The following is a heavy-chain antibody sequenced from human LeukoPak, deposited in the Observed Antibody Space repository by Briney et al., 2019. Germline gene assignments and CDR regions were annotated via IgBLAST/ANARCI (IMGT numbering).Heavy chain of an antibody. CDR1: GGSISSYH. Sequence: PSETLSLTCTVSGGSISSYHWSWIRQPPGKGLEWIGHIYYSGSTNYNPSLKSRVTISVDTSKNQFSLKLSSVTAADTAVYYCARDRSALDYWGQGTLVTVSS. CDR2: IYYSGST. CDR3: ARDRSALDY. J-gene: IGHJ4*02. V-gene: IGHV4-59*01.